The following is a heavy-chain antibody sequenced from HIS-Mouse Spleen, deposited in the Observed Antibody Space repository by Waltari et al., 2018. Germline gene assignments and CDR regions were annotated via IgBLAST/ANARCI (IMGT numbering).Heavy chain of an antibody. V-gene: IGHV3-33*06. CDR3: AKGGGYCSGGSCYYFDY. D-gene: IGHD2-15*01. CDR1: GFTFSSYG. J-gene: IGHJ4*02. Sequence: SLRLSCAASGFTFSSYGMHWVRQAPGTGREWVAVIWYDGSNKYYADSVKGRFTISRDNSKNTLYLQMNSLRAEDTAVYYCAKGGGYCSGGSCYYFDYWGQGTLVTVSS. CDR2: IWYDGSNK.